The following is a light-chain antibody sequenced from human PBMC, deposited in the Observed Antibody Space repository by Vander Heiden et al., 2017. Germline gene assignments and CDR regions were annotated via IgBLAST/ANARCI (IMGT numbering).Light chain of an antibody. CDR1: QSVLYSSNNKNY. Sequence: DLEMNQVPDLLAVPLGEWATLNCKSSQSVLYSSNNKNYLAWYQQKSGQPPKLLISWASTRESGVPDRFSGSGSGTDFTLTISSLQAEDVAVYYCQQYYISPNTFGQGTQLEIK. CDR2: WAS. J-gene: IGKJ5*01. V-gene: IGKV4-1*01. CDR3: QQYYISPNT.